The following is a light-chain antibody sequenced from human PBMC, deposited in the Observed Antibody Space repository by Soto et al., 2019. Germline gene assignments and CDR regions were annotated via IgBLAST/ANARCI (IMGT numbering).Light chain of an antibody. J-gene: IGKJ1*01. Sequence: DIQMTQSPSTLSGSVGDRVTTTCRASQTISSWLAWYQQKPGKAPKLLIYKASTLKSRVPSRFSGSGSGTEFTLTISSLQPDDFATYYCQHYNSYSEAFGQGTKVELK. CDR3: QHYNSYSEA. V-gene: IGKV1-5*03. CDR2: KAS. CDR1: QTISSW.